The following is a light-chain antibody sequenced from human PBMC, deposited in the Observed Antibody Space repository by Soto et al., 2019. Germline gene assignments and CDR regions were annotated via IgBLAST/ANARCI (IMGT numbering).Light chain of an antibody. Sequence: DIVMTQSPDSLAVSLGERATINCKSSQIVLYSSNNKNYLAWYQQKPGKAPKLLIYAASSLQSGVPSRFSGSGSGTEFTLSITSLQPDDFATYFCQQYYTYTWTFGQGTKVDI. V-gene: IGKV4-1*01. CDR1: QIVLYSSNNKNY. CDR3: QQYYTYTWT. CDR2: AAS. J-gene: IGKJ1*01.